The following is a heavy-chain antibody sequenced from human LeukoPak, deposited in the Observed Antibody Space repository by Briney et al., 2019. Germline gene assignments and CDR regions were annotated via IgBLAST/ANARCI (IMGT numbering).Heavy chain of an antibody. CDR1: GFTFSSYG. CDR3: AKDWGYCSGGSCYYFDY. D-gene: IGHD2-15*01. V-gene: IGHV3-30*18. Sequence: PGGSLRLSCVASGFTFSSYGMHWVRQAPGKGLEWVAVISYDGSNKYYADSVKGRFTISRDNSKNTLYLQMNSLRAEDTAVYYCAKDWGYCSGGSCYYFDYWGQGTLVTVSS. CDR2: ISYDGSNK. J-gene: IGHJ4*02.